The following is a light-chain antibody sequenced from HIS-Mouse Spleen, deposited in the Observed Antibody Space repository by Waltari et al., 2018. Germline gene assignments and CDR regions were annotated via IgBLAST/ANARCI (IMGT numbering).Light chain of an antibody. Sequence: QSALTQPRSVSGSPGQSVTISCTGTSSAVGGYNYVSWYQQHPGKAPKLLIYRNNQRPSGVPDRFSGSKSGTSASLAISGLRSEDEADYYCAAWDDSLSGPVFGGGTKLTVL. CDR2: RNN. J-gene: IGLJ3*02. CDR3: AAWDDSLSGPV. CDR1: SSAVGGYNY. V-gene: IGLV2-11*01.